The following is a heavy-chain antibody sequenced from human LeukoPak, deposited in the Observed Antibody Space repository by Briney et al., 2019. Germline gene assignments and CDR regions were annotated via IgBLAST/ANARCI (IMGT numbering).Heavy chain of an antibody. J-gene: IGHJ5*02. Sequence: ASVKVSCKASGYTFTSYYMHWVRQAPGQGLEWMGIINPSGGSTSYAQKFQGRVTMTRDMSTSTVYMELSSLRSEDTAVYYCARGFYVIPWGTNWFDPWGQGTLVTVSS. V-gene: IGHV1-46*01. CDR2: INPSGGST. D-gene: IGHD3-16*01. CDR3: ARGFYVIPWGTNWFDP. CDR1: GYTFTSYY.